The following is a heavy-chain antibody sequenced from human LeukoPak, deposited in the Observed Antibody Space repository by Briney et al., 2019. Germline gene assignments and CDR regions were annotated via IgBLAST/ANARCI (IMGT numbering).Heavy chain of an antibody. CDR3: VREGHTTGWPPFDF. J-gene: IGHJ4*02. CDR1: GFSFISFE. D-gene: IGHD4-11*01. CDR2: SNRRGSTT. Sequence: GGSLRLSCAASGFSFISFEMNCVRQAPGKGLEWVSHSNRRGSTTYYADSVRGRFTISRDNAKNSLYLQMNSLRAEDTAVYYCVREGHTTGWPPFDFWGQGTLVTVSS. V-gene: IGHV3-48*03.